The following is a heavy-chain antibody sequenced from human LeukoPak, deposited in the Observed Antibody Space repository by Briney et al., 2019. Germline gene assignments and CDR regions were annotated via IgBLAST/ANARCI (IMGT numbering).Heavy chain of an antibody. D-gene: IGHD3-22*01. J-gene: IGHJ4*02. CDR3: AGDGSGAYYYEG. CDR1: GFTFSSYS. Sequence: GGSLRLSCAASGFTFSSYSMNWVRQAPGKGLEWVSSISSSSSYIYYADSVKGRFTISRDNAKNSLYLQMNSLRAEDTAVYYCAGDGSGAYYYEGWGQGTLVTVSS. CDR2: ISSSSSYI. V-gene: IGHV3-21*01.